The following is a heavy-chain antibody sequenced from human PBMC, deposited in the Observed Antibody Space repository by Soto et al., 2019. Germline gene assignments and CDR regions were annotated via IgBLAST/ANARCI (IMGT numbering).Heavy chain of an antibody. CDR2: IYPGDSDT. D-gene: IGHD2-2*01. CDR3: ARQGISVVEYQLRKAYYYYMDV. CDR1: GYSFTSYW. J-gene: IGHJ6*03. V-gene: IGHV5-51*01. Sequence: GESLKISCKGSGYSFTSYWIGWVRQMPGKGLEWMGIIYPGDSDTRYSPSFQGQVTISADKSISTAYLQWSSLKASDTAMYYCARQGISVVEYQLRKAYYYYMDVWGKGTTVTVSS.